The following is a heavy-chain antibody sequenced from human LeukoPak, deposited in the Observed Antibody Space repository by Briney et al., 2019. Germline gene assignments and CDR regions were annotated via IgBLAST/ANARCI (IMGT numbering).Heavy chain of an antibody. Sequence: SETLSLTCTVSGGSISSGGYYWSWIRQPAGKGLEWIGRIYTSGSTNYNPSLKSRVTISVDTSKNQFSLKLSSVTAADTAVYYCARADCSGGSCYFDYWGQGTLVTVSS. CDR2: IYTSGST. V-gene: IGHV4-61*02. CDR3: ARADCSGGSCYFDY. CDR1: GGSISSGGYY. D-gene: IGHD2-15*01. J-gene: IGHJ4*02.